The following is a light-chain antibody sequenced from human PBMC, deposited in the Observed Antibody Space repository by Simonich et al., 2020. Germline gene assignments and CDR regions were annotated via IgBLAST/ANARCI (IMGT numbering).Light chain of an antibody. V-gene: IGKV1-9*01. CDR3: QQLNSYPPYT. CDR2: AAS. J-gene: IGKJ2*01. CDR1: QGISSS. Sequence: IQLTQSPSFLSASVGDRVTITCRASQGISSSLAWYQQKPGKAPKLLIYAASTLQSGVPSRFSGSGSGTEFTLTISSLQPEDFATYYCQQLNSYPPYTFGQGTKLEIK.